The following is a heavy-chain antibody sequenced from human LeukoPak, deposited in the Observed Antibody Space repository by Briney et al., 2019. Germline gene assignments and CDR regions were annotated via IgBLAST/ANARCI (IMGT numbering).Heavy chain of an antibody. CDR3: TRHRNWEYCSGGSCYDDYFDY. J-gene: IGHJ4*02. CDR2: IRSEANSYAT. V-gene: IGHV3-73*01. CDR1: GFTFSGSA. D-gene: IGHD2-15*01. Sequence: PGGSLRLSCAASGFTFSGSAMHWVRQASGKGLEWVGRIRSEANSYATAYAASVKGRFTISRDDSKNTAYLQMNSLKTEDTAVYYCTRHRNWEYCSGGSCYDDYFDYWGQGTLVTVSS.